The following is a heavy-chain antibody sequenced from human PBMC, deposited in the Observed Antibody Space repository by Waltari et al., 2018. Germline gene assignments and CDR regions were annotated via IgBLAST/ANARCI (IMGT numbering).Heavy chain of an antibody. D-gene: IGHD3-22*01. CDR1: GGSISSSSYY. Sequence: QLQLQESGPGLVKPSETLSLTCTVSGGSISSSSYYWGWIRQPPGKGLEWIGSIYYSGSTYYSPSLKSRVTISVDTSKNQFSLKLSSVTAADTAVYYCASLYYYDSSGYLANAFDIWGQGTMVTVSS. CDR2: IYYSGST. CDR3: ASLYYYDSSGYLANAFDI. J-gene: IGHJ3*02. V-gene: IGHV4-39*01.